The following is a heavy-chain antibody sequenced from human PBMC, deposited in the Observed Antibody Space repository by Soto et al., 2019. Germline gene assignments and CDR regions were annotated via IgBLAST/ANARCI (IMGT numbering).Heavy chain of an antibody. V-gene: IGHV1-18*01. CDR1: GYTFTSYG. J-gene: IGHJ6*03. CDR3: AARTGYYTSYYYMDV. D-gene: IGHD3-9*01. CDR2: ISAYNGNT. Sequence: ASVKVSCKASGYTFTSYGISCVRQAPGQGLEGMGWISAYNGNTNYAQKLQERLTMTRDMSTSTAYMELSSLRSEDTAIYYCAARTGYYTSYYYMDVWGKGTTVTVSS.